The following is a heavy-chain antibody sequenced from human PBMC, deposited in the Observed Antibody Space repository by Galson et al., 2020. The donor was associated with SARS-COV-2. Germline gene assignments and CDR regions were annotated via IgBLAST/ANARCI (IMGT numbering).Heavy chain of an antibody. CDR1: GGSISSGGYY. CDR2: IYYSGRN. D-gene: IGHD3-22*01. CDR3: ARASANYDGSGGEGAFDY. V-gene: IGHV4-31*03. J-gene: IGHJ4*02. Sequence: ASETLSLTCTVSGGSISSGGYYWSCIRPHPGQGLEWIGYIYYSGRNYYNPSLKSRVTISVDTSKNQFSLKLSSVTAADTAGYYCARASANYDGSGGEGAFDYWGQGTLVTVSS.